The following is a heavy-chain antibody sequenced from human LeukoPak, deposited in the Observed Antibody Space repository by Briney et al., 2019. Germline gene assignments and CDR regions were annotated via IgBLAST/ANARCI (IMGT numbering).Heavy chain of an antibody. Sequence: PGGSLRLSCAASGFTFSNYAMSWVRQAPGKGLEWVSTIHGSGVSTYYADSVKGRFTISRDNSKNTLYLQMNSLRAEDTAVYYCAKGEPPDYVYFDYWGQGTLVTVSS. D-gene: IGHD4-17*01. CDR3: AKGEPPDYVYFDY. V-gene: IGHV3-23*01. CDR2: IHGSGVST. J-gene: IGHJ4*02. CDR1: GFTFSNYA.